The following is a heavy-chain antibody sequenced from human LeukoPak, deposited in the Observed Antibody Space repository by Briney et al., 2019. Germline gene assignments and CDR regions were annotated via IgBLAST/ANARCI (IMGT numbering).Heavy chain of an antibody. Sequence: SETLSLTCAVYGGSSSGYYWSWIRQPPGKGLEWIGEINHSGSTNYNPSLKSRVTISVDTSKNQFSLKLSSVTAADTAVYYCARESGYCSSTSCYFLGVDYWGQGTLVTVSS. J-gene: IGHJ4*02. V-gene: IGHV4-34*01. D-gene: IGHD2-2*01. CDR3: ARESGYCSSTSCYFLGVDY. CDR1: GGSSSGYY. CDR2: INHSGST.